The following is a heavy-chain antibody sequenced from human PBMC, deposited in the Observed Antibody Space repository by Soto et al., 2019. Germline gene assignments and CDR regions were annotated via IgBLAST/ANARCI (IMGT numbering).Heavy chain of an antibody. D-gene: IGHD2-15*01. Sequence: GGSLRLSCAASGFTFSDYAMSWVRQAPGKGLEWVSGLGGSNSDTHYAASVEGRFTVSRDNSKSTLFLQMNSLRVEDTAVYYCAKDKVDHNSVWDPFDIWGQGTLVTVSS. J-gene: IGHJ3*02. CDR2: LGGSNSDT. CDR1: GFTFSDYA. CDR3: AKDKVDHNSVWDPFDI. V-gene: IGHV3-23*01.